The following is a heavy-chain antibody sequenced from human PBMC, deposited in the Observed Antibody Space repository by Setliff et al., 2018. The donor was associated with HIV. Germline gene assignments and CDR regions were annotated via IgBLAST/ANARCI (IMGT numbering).Heavy chain of an antibody. CDR3: ARVRYCSGGSCYGGEYWFDP. V-gene: IGHV1-46*01. Sequence: ASVKVSCKASGYTFTSYYIHWVRQAPGQGLEWMGVIHPSGGSTSYAQSFQDRVTMTRDTSTSTVYMELSCLRSEDTAVYYCARVRYCSGGSCYGGEYWFDPWGQGTLVTVSS. CDR1: GYTFTSYY. D-gene: IGHD2-15*01. J-gene: IGHJ5*02. CDR2: IHPSGGST.